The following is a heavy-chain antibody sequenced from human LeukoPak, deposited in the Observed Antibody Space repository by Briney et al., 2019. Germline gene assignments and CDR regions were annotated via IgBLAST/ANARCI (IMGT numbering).Heavy chain of an antibody. J-gene: IGHJ6*02. Sequence: GGSLRLSCAASGFTFSSYAMHWVRQAPGKGLEWVAVISFDGSNKYYADSVKGRFTISRDNSKNTLYLQMNSLRAEDTAVYYCARDRPYTIFGVVTPYYYYGMDVWGQGTTVTVSS. D-gene: IGHD3-3*01. CDR2: ISFDGSNK. CDR1: GFTFSSYA. V-gene: IGHV3-30-3*01. CDR3: ARDRPYTIFGVVTPYYYYGMDV.